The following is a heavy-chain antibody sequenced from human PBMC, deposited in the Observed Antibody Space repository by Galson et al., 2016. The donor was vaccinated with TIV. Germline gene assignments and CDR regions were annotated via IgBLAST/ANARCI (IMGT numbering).Heavy chain of an antibody. V-gene: IGHV3-53*05. Sequence: SLRLSCAASGFIVSSNYMTWVRQAPGKGLEWVSLIYSGGSTSYADSVKGRFTISRDNSKNTVYLQMNSLRAEDTAVYYCARDRRHCGNECYRYYYYGMDVWGQGTTVTVS. CDR3: ARDRRHCGNECYRYYYYGMDV. CDR2: IYSGGST. CDR1: GFIVSSNY. D-gene: IGHD2-21*01. J-gene: IGHJ6*02.